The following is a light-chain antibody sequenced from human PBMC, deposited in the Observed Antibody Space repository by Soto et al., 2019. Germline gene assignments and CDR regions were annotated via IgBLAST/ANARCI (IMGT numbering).Light chain of an antibody. CDR2: KAS. Sequence: DIQMTQSPSTLSASVGDRVTITCRASQSISSWLAWYQQKPGKAPNLLIYKASSLESGVPSRFSGSGSGTELTLTISSLQPDDFATYYCQQYNSYPLTFCGGTKEEIK. CDR1: QSISSW. V-gene: IGKV1-5*03. J-gene: IGKJ4*01. CDR3: QQYNSYPLT.